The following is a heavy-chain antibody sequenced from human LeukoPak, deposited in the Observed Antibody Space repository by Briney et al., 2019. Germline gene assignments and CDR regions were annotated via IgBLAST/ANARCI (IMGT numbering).Heavy chain of an antibody. V-gene: IGHV1-8*01. D-gene: IGHD3-22*01. CDR1: GYTFGSYD. CDR3: ARARDFYDSDNYVRGFDY. J-gene: IGHJ4*02. CDR2: MNPNTGNT. Sequence: ASVKVSCKASGYTFGSYDINWVRQAPGQGLEWMGWMNPNTGNTGYAQKFQGRVTMTRDTSISTAFMDLSSLRSEDTAVYYCARARDFYDSDNYVRGFDYWGQGTVITVSS.